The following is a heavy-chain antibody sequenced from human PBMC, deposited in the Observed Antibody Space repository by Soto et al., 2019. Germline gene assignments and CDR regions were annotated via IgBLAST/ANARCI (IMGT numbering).Heavy chain of an antibody. CDR2: IRSKIYGGTT. D-gene: IGHD2-15*01. V-gene: IGHV3-49*03. CDR1: GFTFFDYA. Sequence: GSLRLSCTASGFTFFDYAIIWFRHSPCKWLEWVSFIRSKIYGGTTEYAASVKDRFTISRDDSKSIAYLQMNSLKTEDTAVYYCTKKLVGYCTGSSCYGAFDVWGQGTMVTVSS. J-gene: IGHJ3*01. CDR3: TKKLVGYCTGSSCYGAFDV.